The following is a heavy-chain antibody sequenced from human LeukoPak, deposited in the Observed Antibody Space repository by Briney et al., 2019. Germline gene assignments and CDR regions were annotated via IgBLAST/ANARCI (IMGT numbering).Heavy chain of an antibody. D-gene: IGHD2-2*01. CDR1: GDSISRYF. CDR2: VFYNGAT. J-gene: IGHJ5*02. CDR3: ARDIPRYCSSTSCSVEGGGHNWFDP. V-gene: IGHV4-59*01. Sequence: SETLSLTCTVSGDSISRYFWTWIRQPPGKGLEWIGCVFYNGATNYNPSLKSRVTISVDTSKNQFSLKLTSATAADTAVYYCARDIPRYCSSTSCSVEGGGHNWFDPWGQGTLVTVSS.